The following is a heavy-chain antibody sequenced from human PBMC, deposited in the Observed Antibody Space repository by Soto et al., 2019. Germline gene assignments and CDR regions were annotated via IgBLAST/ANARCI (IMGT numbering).Heavy chain of an antibody. J-gene: IGHJ5*02. CDR2: VYYSGTT. D-gene: IGHD4-4*01. CDR3: ARAVIAPPNYFDP. CDR1: GGSIDGGDYY. Sequence: PSETLSLTCPVSGGSIDGGDYYWSWIRQPPGKGLEWIGYVYYSGTTNYNPFLKSRVTLSLDKSQNQFSLKMNSVTAADTAVYYCARAVIAPPNYFDPWGQRTLVTVSS. V-gene: IGHV4-61*08.